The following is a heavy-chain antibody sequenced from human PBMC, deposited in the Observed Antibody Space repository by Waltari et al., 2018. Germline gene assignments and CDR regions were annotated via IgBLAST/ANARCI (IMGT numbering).Heavy chain of an antibody. CDR1: GFTFSSYS. Sequence: EVQLVESGGGLVKPGGPLRLSCAASGFTFSSYSMVWLRQAPGMGVEWCSSISSNSNYIYYADSVKGRFTTSRDNTRNSLYLQMNSLRAEDTALYFCARCGGGSCYQSGAFDIWGQGTTVTVSS. CDR2: ISSNSNYI. V-gene: IGHV3-21*01. J-gene: IGHJ3*02. D-gene: IGHD2-15*01. CDR3: ARCGGGSCYQSGAFDI.